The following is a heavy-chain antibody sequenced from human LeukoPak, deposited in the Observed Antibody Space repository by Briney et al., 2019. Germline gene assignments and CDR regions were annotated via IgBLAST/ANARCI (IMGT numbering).Heavy chain of an antibody. CDR2: IIPILGIA. J-gene: IGHJ5*02. CDR3: ARDRATNWFDP. V-gene: IGHV1-69*04. Sequence: SVKISCKASGGSFSSYAISWVRQAPGQGREWMGRIIPILGIANYAQKFQGRVTITADKSTSTAYMELSSLRSEDTAVYYCARDRATNWFDPWGQGTLVTVSS. CDR1: GGSFSSYA.